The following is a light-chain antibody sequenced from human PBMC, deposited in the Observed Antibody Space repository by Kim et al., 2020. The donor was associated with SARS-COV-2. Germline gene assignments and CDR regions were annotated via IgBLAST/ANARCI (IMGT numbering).Light chain of an antibody. J-gene: IGLJ3*02. CDR1: SLRSYY. CDR2: GKN. CDR3: NSRDSSGNRV. Sequence: SSELTQDPAVSMALGQTVRITCQGDSLRSYYASWYQQKPGQAPVLVIYGKNNRPSGIPDRFSGSSSGNTASLTITGAQAEDEADYYCNSRDSSGNRVFGGGTQLTVL. V-gene: IGLV3-19*01.